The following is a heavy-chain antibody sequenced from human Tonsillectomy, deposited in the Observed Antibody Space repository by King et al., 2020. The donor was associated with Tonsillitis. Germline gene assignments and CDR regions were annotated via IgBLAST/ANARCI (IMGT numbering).Heavy chain of an antibody. D-gene: IGHD4-23*01. CDR2: ISASGGST. CDR1: GFTFSSYA. J-gene: IGHJ4*02. Sequence: VQLVESGGGLVQPGGSLRLSCAASGFTFSSYAMSWVRQAPGKGLEWVSGISASGGSTYYADSVKGRFTISRDNSKNTLYVQMHSLRAEDTAVYYCAKASLRATVITPWYYFDTWGQXTLVTVSS. V-gene: IGHV3-23*04. CDR3: AKASLRATVITPWYYFDT.